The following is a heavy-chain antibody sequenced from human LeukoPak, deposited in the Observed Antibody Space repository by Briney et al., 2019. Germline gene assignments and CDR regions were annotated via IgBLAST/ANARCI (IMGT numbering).Heavy chain of an antibody. CDR2: ISSSGSTI. D-gene: IGHD1-14*01. CDR3: ARGGDEPLDAFDI. Sequence: GGSLRLSCAASGFTFSSYEMNWVRQAPGKGLEWVSYISSSGSTIYYADSVKGRFTISRDNAKISLYLQMNSLRAEDTAVYYCARGGDEPLDAFDIWGQGTMVTVSS. J-gene: IGHJ3*02. CDR1: GFTFSSYE. V-gene: IGHV3-48*03.